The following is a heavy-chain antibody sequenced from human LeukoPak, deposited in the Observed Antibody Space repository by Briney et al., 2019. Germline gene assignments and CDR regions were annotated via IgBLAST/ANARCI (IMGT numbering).Heavy chain of an antibody. CDR2: ISYDGTNK. Sequence: PGGSLRLSCAASGFTFTSYAMHWVRQAPGKGLKWVAVISYDGTNKYYADSVKGRFIISRDNSNNTLYLQMNSLRAEDTAVYYCAAADYYGSGSYYVFDYWGQGTLVTVSS. CDR3: AAADYYGSGSYYVFDY. J-gene: IGHJ4*02. D-gene: IGHD3-10*01. CDR1: GFTFTSYA. V-gene: IGHV3-30*04.